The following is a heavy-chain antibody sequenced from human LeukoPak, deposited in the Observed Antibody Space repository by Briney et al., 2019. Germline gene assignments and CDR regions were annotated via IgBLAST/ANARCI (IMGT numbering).Heavy chain of an antibody. J-gene: IGHJ4*02. CDR1: GGSISTYY. V-gene: IGHV4-4*07. CDR3: ARDQDSGSYLGGYYFDY. Sequence: SETLSLTCAVSGGSISTYYWSWIRQPAGKGLEWIGRIYTSGSTNYNPSLKSRVTMSVDTSKNQFSLKLSSVTAADTAVYCCARDQDSGSYLGGYYFDYWGQGILVTVSS. D-gene: IGHD1-26*01. CDR2: IYTSGST.